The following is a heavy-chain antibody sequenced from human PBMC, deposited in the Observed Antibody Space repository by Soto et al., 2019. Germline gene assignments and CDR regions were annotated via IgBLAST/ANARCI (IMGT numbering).Heavy chain of an antibody. D-gene: IGHD6-6*01. CDR3: ARDLEYSSSSWDRNWNYNY. J-gene: IGHJ4*02. CDR1: GFTFSSYS. Sequence: EVQLVESGGGLVKPGGSLRLSCAASGFTFSSYSMNWVRQAPGKGLEWVSSISSSSSYIYYADSVKGRFTISRDNAKNSLYLQMNSLRAEDTAVYYCARDLEYSSSSWDRNWNYNYWGQGTLVTVSS. CDR2: ISSSSSYI. V-gene: IGHV3-21*01.